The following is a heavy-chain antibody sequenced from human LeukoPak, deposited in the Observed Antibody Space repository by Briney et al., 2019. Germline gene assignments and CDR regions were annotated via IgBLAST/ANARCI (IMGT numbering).Heavy chain of an antibody. CDR3: TTVERWLLRSSPY. CDR2: IKTKTDGGTT. J-gene: IGHJ4*02. Sequence: PGGSLRLSCAASGFTFSNAWMSWVRQAPGKGLEWVGRIKTKTDGGTTDYAAPVKGRFTISRDDSKNTLYLQMNSLKTEDTAVYYCTTVERWLLRSSPYWGQGTLVSVSS. D-gene: IGHD5-24*01. V-gene: IGHV3-15*01. CDR1: GFTFSNAW.